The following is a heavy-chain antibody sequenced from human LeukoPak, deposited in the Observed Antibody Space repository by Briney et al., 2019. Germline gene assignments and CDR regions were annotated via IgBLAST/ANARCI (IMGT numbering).Heavy chain of an antibody. CDR2: ISGSGGST. D-gene: IGHD6-13*01. CDR1: GFTFSDYY. J-gene: IGHJ4*02. CDR3: AKAVSSSWYIFDY. V-gene: IGHV3-23*01. Sequence: GGSLRLSCAASGFTFSDYYMSWIRQAPGKGLEWVSAISGSGGSTYYADSVKGRFTISRDNSKNTLYLQMNSLRAEDTAVYYCAKAVSSSWYIFDYWGQGTLVTVSS.